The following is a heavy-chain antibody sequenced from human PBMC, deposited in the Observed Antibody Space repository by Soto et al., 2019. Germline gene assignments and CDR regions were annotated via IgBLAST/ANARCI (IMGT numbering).Heavy chain of an antibody. Sequence: QIQLVQSGPEVKKPGASMKVSCKAYDFSFTSHRISWVRQAPGQGLEWMGWNSLYNGNTNYAQQFQGRVTMTTDTSTSTAYMELRSLRSDDTAMYFCAIYHLELFRFDYWGQGTLVTVSS. J-gene: IGHJ4*02. CDR1: DFSFTSHR. D-gene: IGHD2-2*01. CDR3: AIYHLELFRFDY. V-gene: IGHV1-18*04. CDR2: NSLYNGNT.